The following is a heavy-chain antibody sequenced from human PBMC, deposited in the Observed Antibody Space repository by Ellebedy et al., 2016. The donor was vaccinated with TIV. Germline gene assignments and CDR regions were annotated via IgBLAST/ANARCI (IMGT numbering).Heavy chain of an antibody. CDR3: ARGWGTTVVTRYFDY. CDR1: GGTFSSYA. D-gene: IGHD4-23*01. Sequence: SVKVSCXASGGTFSSYAISWVRQAPGQGLEWMGGIIPIFGTANYAQKFQGRVTITADESTSTAYMELSSLRSEDTAVYYCARGWGTTVVTRYFDYWGQGTLVTVSS. J-gene: IGHJ4*02. V-gene: IGHV1-69*13. CDR2: IIPIFGTA.